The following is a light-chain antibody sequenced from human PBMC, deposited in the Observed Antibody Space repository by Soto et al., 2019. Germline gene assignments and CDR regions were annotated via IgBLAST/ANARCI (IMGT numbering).Light chain of an antibody. CDR3: QQYNSFST. J-gene: IGKJ1*01. Sequence: DIQMTQSPSTLSASVGDRVTITCRASQSISNWLAWYQQKLGEAPKLLIYDASTLNSGVPSRFSGSGSGTEFSLTISGLQPDDFATYYCQQYNSFSTFGQGTRVEIK. V-gene: IGKV1-5*01. CDR1: QSISNW. CDR2: DAS.